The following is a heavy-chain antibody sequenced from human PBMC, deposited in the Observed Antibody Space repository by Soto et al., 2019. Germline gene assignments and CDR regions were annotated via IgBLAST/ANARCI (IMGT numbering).Heavy chain of an antibody. V-gene: IGHV3-21*01. CDR3: AKDIVVVLAATKGGVQYYGMDV. Sequence: GGSLRLSCAASGFTFNCYSMNWVRQAPGKGLEWVSTISSSSSYIYYADSVKGRYTISRGNAKNSLYLQMNSLRAEDTAVYYCAKDIVVVLAATKGGVQYYGMDVWGQGTTVTVSS. CDR2: ISSSSSYI. D-gene: IGHD2-15*01. J-gene: IGHJ6*02. CDR1: GFTFNCYS.